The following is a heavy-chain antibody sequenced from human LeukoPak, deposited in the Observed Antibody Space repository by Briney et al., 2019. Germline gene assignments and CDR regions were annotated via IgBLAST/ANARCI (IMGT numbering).Heavy chain of an antibody. CDR3: ASEVFLEWLSPRYDAFDN. V-gene: IGHV4-59*12. D-gene: IGHD3-3*01. Sequence: SETLSLTCTVSGGSISSYYWSWIRQPPGEGLEWIGYIYYSGSTNYNPSLKSRVTISVDTSKNQFSLKLSSVTAPDPAVYYCASEVFLEWLSPRYDAFDNWGQGTMVTVSS. CDR2: IYYSGST. CDR1: GGSISSYY. J-gene: IGHJ3*02.